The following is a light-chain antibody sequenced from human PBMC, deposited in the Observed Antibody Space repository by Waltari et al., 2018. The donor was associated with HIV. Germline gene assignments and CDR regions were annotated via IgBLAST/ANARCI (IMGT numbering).Light chain of an antibody. J-gene: IGLJ2*01. CDR3: LLSYSGARV. Sequence: QAVVTQEPSLPVSPGETVTLTCGSSTGAVTSGHYPFWFQQKPGQAPKTLIYDTNNKHSWTPARFSGSLLGGKAALTLSGAQPEDEADYYCLLSYSGARVFGGGTKLTVL. V-gene: IGLV7-46*01. CDR2: DTN. CDR1: TGAVTSGHY.